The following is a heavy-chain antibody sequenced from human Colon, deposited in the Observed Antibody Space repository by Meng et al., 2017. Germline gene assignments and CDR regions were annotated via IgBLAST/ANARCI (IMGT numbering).Heavy chain of an antibody. CDR2: ISHRGTT. Sequence: QLQQWGEGLLKPSETLSLTCAVSGGSFSDYYWSWIRQSPGKGLEWIGEISHRGTTNYNPSLKSRVTISLDTSRNQFSLNLTSVTAADTAVYYCAAQRRSTSYPYYWGQGTLVTVSS. J-gene: IGHJ4*02. D-gene: IGHD3-16*01. CDR3: AAQRRSTSYPYY. V-gene: IGHV4-34*01. CDR1: GGSFSDYY.